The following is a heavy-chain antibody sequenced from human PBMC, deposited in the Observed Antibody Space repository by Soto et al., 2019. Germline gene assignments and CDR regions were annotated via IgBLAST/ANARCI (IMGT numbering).Heavy chain of an antibody. J-gene: IGHJ5*02. CDR2: ISAKNDDT. CDR3: ARKGRFCTGGVCYSNGFDP. CDR1: GYTFTSFG. D-gene: IGHD2-8*02. Sequence: ASVKVSCKASGYTFTSFGINWVRQAPGQGLEWMGWISAKNDDTKYAQKIQGRVTMTTDTSTSTAYMELRSLRSDDTAVYYCARKGRFCTGGVCYSNGFDPRGRGTRVTVSS. V-gene: IGHV1-18*04.